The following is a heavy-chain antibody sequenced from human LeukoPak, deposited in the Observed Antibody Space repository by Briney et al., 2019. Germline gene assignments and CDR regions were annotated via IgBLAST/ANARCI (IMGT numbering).Heavy chain of an antibody. V-gene: IGHV3-7*01. J-gene: IGHJ4*02. CDR3: ASDRTYDISGYRFDL. CDR1: GFTFTNYW. D-gene: IGHD3-22*01. Sequence: PGGSLRLPCAGSGFTFTNYWMTWVRQVPGKGLEWVANIRQDGGEKYYEDSVKGRFTISRDNAKNSLYLQMDSLRAEDTAVYYCASDRTYDISGYRFDLWGQGTLVTVSS. CDR2: IRQDGGEK.